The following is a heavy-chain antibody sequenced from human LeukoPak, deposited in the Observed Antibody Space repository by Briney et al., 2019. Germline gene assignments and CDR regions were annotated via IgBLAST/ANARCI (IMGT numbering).Heavy chain of an antibody. V-gene: IGHV1-2*02. J-gene: IGHJ6*02. D-gene: IGHD4-17*01. CDR1: GYTFTGYY. Sequence: ASVKVSCKASGYTFTGYYMHWVRQAPGQGIEWMGWINPNSGGTNYAQKFQGRVTMTRDTSISTAYMELSRLRSDDTAVYYCARTIDVTTNYGMDVWGQGTTVTVSS. CDR2: INPNSGGT. CDR3: ARTIDVTTNYGMDV.